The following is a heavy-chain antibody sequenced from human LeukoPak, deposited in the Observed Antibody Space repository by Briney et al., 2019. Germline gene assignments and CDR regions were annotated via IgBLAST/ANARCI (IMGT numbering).Heavy chain of an antibody. CDR1: GRSFSGYY. V-gene: IGHV4-34*01. J-gene: IGHJ5*02. D-gene: IGHD3-10*01. CDR3: VSGSSGMRGWFDP. Sequence: SETLSLTLAVYGRSFSGYYLTWIRQPPGNGLGWIGEINHSGSTNYNPSLKSRVTISVDTSKNHFTLKLSSVTAADTAVYYCVSGSSGMRGWFDPWGQGSLVTVSS. CDR2: INHSGST.